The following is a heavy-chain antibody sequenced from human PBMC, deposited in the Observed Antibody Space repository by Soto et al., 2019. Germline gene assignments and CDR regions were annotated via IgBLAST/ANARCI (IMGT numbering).Heavy chain of an antibody. CDR1: GFTFSSYA. V-gene: IGHV3-23*01. CDR2: ISGSGGST. Sequence: GRSLRLSCAASGFTFSSYAMSWVRQAPGKRLEWVSAISGSGGSTYYADSVQGRFTISRDNSKNTLYLQMNSLRSDVMAVYYCAKADDYGDNTLTWFDPWGQGTLVTVSS. CDR3: AKADDYGDNTLTWFDP. J-gene: IGHJ5*02. D-gene: IGHD4-17*01.